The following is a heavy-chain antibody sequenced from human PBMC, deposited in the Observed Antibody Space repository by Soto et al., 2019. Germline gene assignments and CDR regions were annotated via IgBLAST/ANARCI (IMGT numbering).Heavy chain of an antibody. J-gene: IGHJ4*02. D-gene: IGHD3-9*01. Sequence: GGSLRLSCTASGFTFGDYAMSWVRQAPGKGLEWVGFIRSKAYGGTTEYAASVKGRFTISRDDSKSIAYLQMNSLKTEDTAVYYCTRVGFSDILTGYYYFDYWGQGTLVTVSS. V-gene: IGHV3-49*04. CDR1: GFTFGDYA. CDR3: TRVGFSDILTGYYYFDY. CDR2: IRSKAYGGTT.